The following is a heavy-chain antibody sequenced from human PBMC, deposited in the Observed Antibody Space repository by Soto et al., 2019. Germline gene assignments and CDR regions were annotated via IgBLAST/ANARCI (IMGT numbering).Heavy chain of an antibody. CDR1: GGTFSSYT. D-gene: IGHD6-6*01. CDR3: ARAPYSSSPYNWFDP. V-gene: IGHV1-69*02. J-gene: IGHJ5*02. Sequence: QVQLVQSGAEVKKPGSSVKVSCKASGGTFSSYTISWVRQAPGQGLEWMGRIIPILGIANYAQKFQGRVTITEDKSTSTAYMELSSLRSEDTAVYYCARAPYSSSPYNWFDPWGQGTLVTVSS. CDR2: IIPILGIA.